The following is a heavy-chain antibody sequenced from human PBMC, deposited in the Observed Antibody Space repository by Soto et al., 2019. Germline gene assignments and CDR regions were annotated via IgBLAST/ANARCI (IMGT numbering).Heavy chain of an antibody. Sequence: WGSLRLSCAASGFTFSSYGMHCVRQAPGKGLEWVAVISYDGSNKYYADSVKGRFTISRDNSKNTLYLQMNSLRAEDTAVYYCAKMGPTGLGPWGQGTLVTVSS. V-gene: IGHV3-30*18. CDR3: AKMGPTGLGP. CDR2: ISYDGSNK. CDR1: GFTFSSYG. D-gene: IGHD1-26*01. J-gene: IGHJ5*02.